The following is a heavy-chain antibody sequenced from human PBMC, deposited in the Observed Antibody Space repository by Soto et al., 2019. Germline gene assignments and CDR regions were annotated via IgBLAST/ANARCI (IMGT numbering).Heavy chain of an antibody. J-gene: IGHJ6*02. V-gene: IGHV4-59*01. Sequence: SETLSLTCTVSGGSISSYYWSWIRQPPGKGLEWIGYIYYSGSTNYNPSLKSRVTISVDTSKNQFSLKLSSVTAADTAVYYCARDQSYYGMDVWGQGTTVTVSS. CDR3: ARDQSYYGMDV. CDR2: IYYSGST. CDR1: GGSISSYY.